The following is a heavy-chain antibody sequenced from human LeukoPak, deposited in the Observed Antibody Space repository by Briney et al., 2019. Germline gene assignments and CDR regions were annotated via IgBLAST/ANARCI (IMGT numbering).Heavy chain of an antibody. D-gene: IGHD6-19*01. Sequence: SETLSLTCTVSGGSISSYYWSWIRQLPGKGLEWIGYIYYSGSTNYNPSLRSRVTISVDTSKNQFSLKLSSVTAADTAVYYCARAVAGHNYYYYYYMDVWGKGTTVTVSS. J-gene: IGHJ6*03. V-gene: IGHV4-59*01. CDR3: ARAVAGHNYYYYYYMDV. CDR1: GGSISSYY. CDR2: IYYSGST.